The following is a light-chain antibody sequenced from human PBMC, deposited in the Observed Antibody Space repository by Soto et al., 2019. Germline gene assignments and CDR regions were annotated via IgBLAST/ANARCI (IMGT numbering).Light chain of an antibody. J-gene: IGKJ4*01. CDR2: GAS. CDR1: QSVTSSY. CDR3: QQFGYSLT. V-gene: IGKV3-20*01. Sequence: TVLTQSPGTLSLSPGERATLSCRASQSVTSSYLAWYQQKPGQAPRLLIYGASTRATGIPDRFSGSGSGTDFTLSVSRLEPEDFAVYYCQQFGYSLTFGGGTKVEI.